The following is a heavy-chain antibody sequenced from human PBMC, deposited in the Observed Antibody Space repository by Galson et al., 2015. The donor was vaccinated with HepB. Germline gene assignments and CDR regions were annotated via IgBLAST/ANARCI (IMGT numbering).Heavy chain of an antibody. CDR2: IRSKAYGGTT. D-gene: IGHD3-22*01. Sequence: PGKGLEWVGFIRSKAYGGTTKFAASVKGRFTISRDDSKSIAYLQMNSLKSEDTAVYYCARMLRPYYDDSSGYGDYWGQGTLVTVSS. CDR3: ARMLRPYYDDSSGYGDY. J-gene: IGHJ4*02. V-gene: IGHV3-49*02.